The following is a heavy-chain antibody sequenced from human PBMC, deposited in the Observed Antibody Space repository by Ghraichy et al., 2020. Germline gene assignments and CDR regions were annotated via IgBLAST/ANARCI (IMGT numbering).Heavy chain of an antibody. J-gene: IGHJ4*02. V-gene: IGHV3-7*01. D-gene: IGHD3-9*01. CDR2: IKQDGSEK. CDR1: GFTFSRYW. CDR3: ARVSVLRNFDWPLGLDY. Sequence: GESLNISCAASGFTFSRYWMSWVRQAPGKGLEWVANIKQDGSEKYYVDSVKGRFTISRDNAKNSLYLQMNSLRAEDTAVYYCARVSVLRNFDWPLGLDYWGQGTLVTVSS.